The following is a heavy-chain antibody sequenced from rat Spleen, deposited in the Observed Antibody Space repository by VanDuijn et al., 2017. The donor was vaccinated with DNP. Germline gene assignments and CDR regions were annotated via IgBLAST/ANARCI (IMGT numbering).Heavy chain of an antibody. CDR1: GFIFSNYW. CDR2: ISTGGGNT. V-gene: IGHV5-31*01. D-gene: IGHD1-7*01. Sequence: EVQLVESGGGPVQPGRSLKLSCVASGFIFSNYWMTWIRQAPGKGLEWVASISTGGGNTYYRDSVKGRFTISRDNAKNTQYLQMDSLRSEDTATYYCARHDGFDYWGQGVMVTVSS. J-gene: IGHJ2*01. CDR3: ARHDGFDY.